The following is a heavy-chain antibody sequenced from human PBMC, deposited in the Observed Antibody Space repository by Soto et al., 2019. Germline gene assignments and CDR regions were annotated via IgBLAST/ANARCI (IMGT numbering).Heavy chain of an antibody. J-gene: IGHJ6*02. CDR2: ISDDGKNK. Sequence: QVQLVESGGGVVQPGTSLRLSCSASGFIFSTNGMYWVRQAPGKGLERVALISDDGKNKCHADSVKGRITSSRDISKNTLYLQMNSLRPEDTAVYYCADLSHSGWHHHYYGIDVWGHGTTVTVSS. CDR3: ADLSHSGWHHHYYGIDV. D-gene: IGHD6-19*01. V-gene: IGHV3-30*03. CDR1: GFIFSTNG.